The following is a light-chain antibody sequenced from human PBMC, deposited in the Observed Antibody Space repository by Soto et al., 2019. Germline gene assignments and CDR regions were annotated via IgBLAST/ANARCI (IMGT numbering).Light chain of an antibody. Sequence: DIQMTQSPSSLSASVGDRVTITCRASQSISNYLNWYQQKPGKAPKLLICAASSLQSGVPSRFSGSGSGTDFTLTISSLQPEDFATYYCQQGYSTVLYTFGQGTKLEI. V-gene: IGKV1-39*01. CDR3: QQGYSTVLYT. CDR2: AAS. CDR1: QSISNY. J-gene: IGKJ2*01.